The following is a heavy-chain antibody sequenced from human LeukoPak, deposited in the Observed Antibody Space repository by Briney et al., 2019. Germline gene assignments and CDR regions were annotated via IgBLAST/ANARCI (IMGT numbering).Heavy chain of an antibody. CDR3: AKGYYDSSGPNYFDY. Sequence: PGGSLRLSCAASGFTFDDYAIHWVRQVPGKALEWVSLVSGDGGSTYYADSVRGRFTISRDNSKNSLYLEMNSLRTEDTALYYCAKGYYDSSGPNYFDYWGQGTLVTVSS. CDR1: GFTFDDYA. D-gene: IGHD3-22*01. J-gene: IGHJ4*02. V-gene: IGHV3-43*02. CDR2: VSGDGGST.